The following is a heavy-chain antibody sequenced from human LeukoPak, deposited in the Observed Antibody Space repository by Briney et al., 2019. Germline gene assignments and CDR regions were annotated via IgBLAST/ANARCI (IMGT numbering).Heavy chain of an antibody. Sequence: GESLKISCKGSGYSFTTYWIGWVRQMPGKGLEWMGIIYPGDSDTRYSPSFQGQVTISADKSISTAYLQWSSLKASDTAMYYCARHPYCGGACYSPYYFDSWGQGTLVTVSS. CDR3: ARHPYCGGACYSPYYFDS. D-gene: IGHD2-21*02. CDR2: IYPGDSDT. J-gene: IGHJ4*02. CDR1: GYSFTTYW. V-gene: IGHV5-51*01.